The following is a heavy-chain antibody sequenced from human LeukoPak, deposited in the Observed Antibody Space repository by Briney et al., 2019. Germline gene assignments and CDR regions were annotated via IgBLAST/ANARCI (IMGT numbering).Heavy chain of an antibody. D-gene: IGHD1-26*01. V-gene: IGHV3-23*01. CDR1: GFTFINYA. J-gene: IGHJ5*02. CDR2: IRVSGGAT. CDR3: AKFGISGSVFKSNWFDP. Sequence: GGSLRLSCAASGFTFINYAMTWVRQAPGKGLEWVSAIRVSGGATYYADSVRGRFTISRDNFMNTLYLQMNSLRAEDTALYYCAKFGISGSVFKSNWFDPWGQGTLVTVSS.